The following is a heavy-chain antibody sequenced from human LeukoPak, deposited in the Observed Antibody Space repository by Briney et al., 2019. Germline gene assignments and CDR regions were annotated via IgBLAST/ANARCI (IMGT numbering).Heavy chain of an antibody. CDR3: ARRPYSGSPNWFDP. Sequence: GESLKISCEASGHSFTNHWIGWVRQMPGKGLEWMGIINLGDSETQYSPSFQGQVTISLDKSSSTAYLQWRSLKVSDTAMYYCARRPYSGSPNWFDPWGQGTLVTVSS. CDR1: GHSFTNHW. J-gene: IGHJ5*02. CDR2: INLGDSET. V-gene: IGHV5-51*01. D-gene: IGHD1-26*01.